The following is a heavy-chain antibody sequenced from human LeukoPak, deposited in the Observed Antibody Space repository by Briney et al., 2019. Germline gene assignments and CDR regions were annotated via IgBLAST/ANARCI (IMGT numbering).Heavy chain of an antibody. D-gene: IGHD1-26*01. Sequence: SETLSLTCTVSDGSISSSSNYWGWIRQPPGKGLEWIGSIYSGTTYYNPSLKSRVTISVDTSKNQFSLKLSSVTAADTAVYYCATTTIRLGYWGQGTLVTVSS. CDR1: DGSISSSSNY. V-gene: IGHV4-39*07. CDR2: IYSGTT. CDR3: ATTTIRLGY. J-gene: IGHJ4*02.